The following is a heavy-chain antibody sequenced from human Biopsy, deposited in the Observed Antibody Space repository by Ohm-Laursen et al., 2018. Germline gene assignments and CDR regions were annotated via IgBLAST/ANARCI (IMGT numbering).Heavy chain of an antibody. J-gene: IGHJ5*02. CDR3: GRAVRNQLLTDP. CDR1: GYTFTSYD. V-gene: IGHV1-8*01. Sequence: EASVKVSCNASGYTFTSYDITWVRRASGQGPEWIGWLNPVSGNSNFGQKFRGRVTVTSDTSISTAYMELSGLTSDDTATYYCGRAVRNQLLTDPWGQGTLVTVTS. D-gene: IGHD1-7*01. CDR2: LNPVSGNS.